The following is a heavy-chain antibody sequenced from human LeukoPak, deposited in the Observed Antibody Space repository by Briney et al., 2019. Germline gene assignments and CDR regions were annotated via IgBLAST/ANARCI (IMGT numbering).Heavy chain of an antibody. CDR2: INWNGGST. V-gene: IGHV3-20*04. Sequence: GGSLRLSCAASGFTFSSHWMYWVRQAPGKGLEWVSGINWNGGSTGYADSVKGRFTISRDNAKNSLYLQMNSLRAEDTALYYCARDPYDSSGYRTYYFDYWGQGTLVTVSS. CDR1: GFTFSSHW. CDR3: ARDPYDSSGYRTYYFDY. D-gene: IGHD3-22*01. J-gene: IGHJ4*02.